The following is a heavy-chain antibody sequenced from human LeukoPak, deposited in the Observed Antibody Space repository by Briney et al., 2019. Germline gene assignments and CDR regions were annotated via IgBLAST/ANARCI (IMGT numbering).Heavy chain of an antibody. J-gene: IGHJ6*02. Sequence: GASVKVSCKASGYTFTSFDINWVRQATGQGLEWMGWMNPNSGNTGYAQRFQGRVTITRATSISTAYMELSSLRSEDTAVYYCARGPTLVRGVIMPDSVGGMDVWGQGTTVTVSS. CDR1: GYTFTSFD. CDR3: ARGPTLVRGVIMPDSVGGMDV. CDR2: MNPNSGNT. D-gene: IGHD3-10*01. V-gene: IGHV1-8*03.